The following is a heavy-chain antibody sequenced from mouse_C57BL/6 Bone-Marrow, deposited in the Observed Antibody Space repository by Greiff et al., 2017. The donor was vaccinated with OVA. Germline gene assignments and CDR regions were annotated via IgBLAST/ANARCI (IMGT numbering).Heavy chain of an antibody. CDR3: ARGSSYGFAY. J-gene: IGHJ3*01. CDR2: IYPRSGNT. CDR1: GYTFTSYG. D-gene: IGHD1-1*01. V-gene: IGHV1-81*01. Sequence: VQLQESGAELARPGASVKLSCKASGYTFTSYGISWVKQRTGQGLEWIGEIYPRSGNTYYNEKFKGKATLTADKSSSTAYMELRSLTSEDSAVYFCARGSSYGFAYWGQGTLVTVSA.